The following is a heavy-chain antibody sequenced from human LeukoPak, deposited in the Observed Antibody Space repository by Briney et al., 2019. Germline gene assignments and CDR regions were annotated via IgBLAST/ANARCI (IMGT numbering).Heavy chain of an antibody. Sequence: SETLSLTCAVYGGSFSGYYWSWIRQPPGKGLEWIGYIYYSGSTNYNPSLKSRVTISVDTSKNQFSLKLSSVTAADTAVYYCARHMERIAVAGTYFYYYGMDVWGQGTMVTVSS. J-gene: IGHJ6*02. V-gene: IGHV4-59*08. CDR3: ARHMERIAVAGTYFYYYGMDV. CDR1: GGSFSGYY. D-gene: IGHD6-19*01. CDR2: IYYSGST.